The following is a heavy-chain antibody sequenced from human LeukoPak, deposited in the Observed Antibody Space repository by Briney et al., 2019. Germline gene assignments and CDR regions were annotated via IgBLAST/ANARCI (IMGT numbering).Heavy chain of an antibody. D-gene: IGHD3-10*01. CDR3: ARAKPKNMVRGLIMRRESRYYFDY. J-gene: IGHJ4*02. CDR1: GFTFSSYE. CDR2: IYSGGST. V-gene: IGHV3-53*01. Sequence: QTGGSLRLSCAASGFTFSSYEMSWVRQAPGKGLEWVSVIYSGGSTYYADSVKGRFTISRDNSKSTLYIQMNSLRAEDTAVYYCARAKPKNMVRGLIMRRESRYYFDYWGQGTLVTVSS.